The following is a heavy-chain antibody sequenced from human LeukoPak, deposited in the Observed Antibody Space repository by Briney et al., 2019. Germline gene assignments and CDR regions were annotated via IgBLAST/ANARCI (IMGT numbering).Heavy chain of an antibody. CDR1: GFTFSSYG. D-gene: IGHD6-19*01. V-gene: IGHV3-30*18. CDR3: AKKSSGWYGQRID. J-gene: IGHJ4*02. CDR2: ISYDGSNK. Sequence: PGGSLRLSCAASGFTFSSYGMHWVRQAPGKGLEWVAVISYDGSNKYYADSVKGRFTISRDNSKNKLYIQMNSLRAEDTGVYYWAKKSSGWYGQRIDWGQGTLVTVSS.